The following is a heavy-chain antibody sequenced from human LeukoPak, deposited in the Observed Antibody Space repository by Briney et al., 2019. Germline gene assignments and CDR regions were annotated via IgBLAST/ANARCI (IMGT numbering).Heavy chain of an antibody. V-gene: IGHV3-23*01. J-gene: IGHJ4*02. D-gene: IGHD6-13*01. CDR1: GFTFSHYA. Sequence: GALRLSCEVSGFTFSHYAMTWVRQAPGKGLDWVSSISSSGGATYYADSVKGRFTISRDDAKNTLYLQMNSLKAEDTAVYYCAKDSSPRAADELDYWGQGTLVTVSS. CDR2: ISSSGGAT. CDR3: AKDSSPRAADELDY.